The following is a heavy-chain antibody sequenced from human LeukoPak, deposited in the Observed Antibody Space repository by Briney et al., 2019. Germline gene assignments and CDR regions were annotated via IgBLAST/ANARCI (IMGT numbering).Heavy chain of an antibody. J-gene: IGHJ6*03. V-gene: IGHV4-59*01. CDR2: IYYSGST. CDR3: AKGGVDYDFWSGYPIEDYYMDV. D-gene: IGHD3-3*01. Sequence: SETLSLTCTVSGGSISSYYWSWIRQPPGKGLEWIGYIYYSGSTNYNPPLKSRVTISVDTSKNQFSLKLSSVTAADTAVYYCAKGGVDYDFWSGYPIEDYYMDVWGKGTTVTVSS. CDR1: GGSISSYY.